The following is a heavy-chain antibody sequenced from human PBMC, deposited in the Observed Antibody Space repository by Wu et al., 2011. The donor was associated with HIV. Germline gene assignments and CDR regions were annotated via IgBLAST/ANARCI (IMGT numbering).Heavy chain of an antibody. V-gene: IGHV1-2*02. D-gene: IGHD2-2*03. Sequence: VQSGAEVKKPGASVKVSCKASGYTFTGYYMHWVRQAPGQGLEWMGWINPNSGGTNYAQKFQGRVTMTRDTSISTAYMELSRLRSDDTAVYYCGRDGYCRTTSCYDGVIDYWGQGTLVTVSS. J-gene: IGHJ4*01. CDR3: GRDGYCRTTSCYDGVIDY. CDR1: GYTFTGYY. CDR2: INPNSGGT.